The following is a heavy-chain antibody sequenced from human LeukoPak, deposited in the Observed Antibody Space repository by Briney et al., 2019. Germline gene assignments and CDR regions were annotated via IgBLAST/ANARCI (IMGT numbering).Heavy chain of an antibody. CDR2: IYTSGST. CDR3: AREGTTATGPPDDAFDI. CDR1: GGSISSYY. V-gene: IGHV4-4*07. Sequence: PSETLSLTCTVSGGSISSYYWSWIRQPAGKGLEWIGRIYTSGSTNYNPSLKSRVTMSVDTSKNQFSLKLSSATAADTAVYSCAREGTTATGPPDDAFDIWGQGTMVTVSS. D-gene: IGHD4-17*01. J-gene: IGHJ3*02.